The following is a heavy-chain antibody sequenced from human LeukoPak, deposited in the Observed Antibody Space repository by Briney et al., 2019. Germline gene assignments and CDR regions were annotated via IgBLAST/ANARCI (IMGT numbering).Heavy chain of an antibody. J-gene: IGHJ4*02. D-gene: IGHD2-21*01. CDR3: ARGDGYYFDY. CDR1: GGSISSGGYY. CDR2: IYYSGST. Sequence: SQTLSLTCTVSGGSISSGGYYWSWIRQHPGKGLEWIGCIYYSGSTYYNPSLKSRTTISVDTSKNQFSLKLSSVTAADTAVYYCARGDGYYFDYWGQGTLVTVSS. V-gene: IGHV4-31*03.